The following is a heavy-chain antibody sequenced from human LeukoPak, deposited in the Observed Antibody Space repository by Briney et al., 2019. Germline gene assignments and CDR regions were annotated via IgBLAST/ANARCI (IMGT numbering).Heavy chain of an antibody. CDR1: GYTFTGYY. J-gene: IGHJ4*02. Sequence: GASVKVSCKASGYTFTGYYMHWVRQAPGQGLEWMGWINPNSGGTNYAQKFQGRVTMTRDTSISTAYMELSRLRSDDTAVYYCARWGTYYYGSGSSYYFDYWGQGTLVTVSS. CDR3: ARWGTYYYGSGSSYYFDY. CDR2: INPNSGGT. D-gene: IGHD3-10*01. V-gene: IGHV1-2*02.